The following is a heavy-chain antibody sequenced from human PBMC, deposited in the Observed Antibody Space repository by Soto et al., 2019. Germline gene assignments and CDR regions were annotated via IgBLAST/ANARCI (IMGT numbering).Heavy chain of an antibody. CDR1: GGSFSGYY. Sequence: SETLSLTCAVYGGSFSGYYWSWIRQPPGKGLEWIGEINHSGSTNYNPSLKSRVTISVDTSKNQFSLKLRSEDTAVYYCARDGSRLRFLEWSGMENWFDPWGQGTLVTVSS. J-gene: IGHJ5*02. D-gene: IGHD3-3*01. CDR2: INHSGST. V-gene: IGHV4-34*01. CDR3: ARDGSRLRFLEWSGMENWFDP.